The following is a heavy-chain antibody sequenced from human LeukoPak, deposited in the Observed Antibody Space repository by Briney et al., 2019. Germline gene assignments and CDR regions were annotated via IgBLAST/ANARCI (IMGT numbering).Heavy chain of an antibody. CDR3: AKERASSSWKGMDV. J-gene: IGHJ6*02. CDR1: GFTFSSCS. CDR2: ISASPYI. V-gene: IGHV3-21*04. D-gene: IGHD6-13*01. Sequence: GGSLRLSCAASGFTFSSCSMNWARQAPGKGLEWVSSISASPYIYYADSVKDRFTISRDDPKNSLYLQMNSLRGEDTAVYYCAKERASSSWKGMDVWGQGTTVTVSS.